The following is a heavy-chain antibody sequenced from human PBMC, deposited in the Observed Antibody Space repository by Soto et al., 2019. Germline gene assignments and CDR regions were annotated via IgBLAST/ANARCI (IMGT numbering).Heavy chain of an antibody. Sequence: EVQLVESGGDLVQPGQSLRLSCAASGFSFSSYSMNWVHQAPGKGLEWISYLSSSKTYIWYADSVKGRFTISRDNAKNSLSLQMNSLRDEDTAVYYCVRDSGWAFDIWGLGTMVTVSS. J-gene: IGHJ3*02. V-gene: IGHV3-48*02. CDR3: VRDSGWAFDI. CDR2: LSSSKTYI. CDR1: GFSFSSYS. D-gene: IGHD6-19*01.